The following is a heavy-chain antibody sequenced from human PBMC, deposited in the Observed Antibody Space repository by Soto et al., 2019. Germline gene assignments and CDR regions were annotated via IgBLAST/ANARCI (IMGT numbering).Heavy chain of an antibody. J-gene: IGHJ5*02. D-gene: IGHD2-2*01. V-gene: IGHV1-2*02. CDR3: ARVVPGAEAWFGP. CDR2: IGPESGAT. CDR1: GYTFTGHY. Sequence: QVQLVQSGAEVKKPGASVTVSCKTSGYTFTGHYIHWVRQAPEQGPEWVGEIGPESGATRYAQKFQGRVTMTRDMSTTTVYMELRSLRSDDTAVYYCARVVPGAEAWFGPWGQGTLVTVSS.